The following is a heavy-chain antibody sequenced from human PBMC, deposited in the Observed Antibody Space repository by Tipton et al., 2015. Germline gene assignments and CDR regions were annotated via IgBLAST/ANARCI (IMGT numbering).Heavy chain of an antibody. CDR2: ISWNSDGL. CDR1: GFTFDDYA. D-gene: IGHD3-16*01. J-gene: IGHJ4*02. Sequence: SLRLSCVASGFTFDDYAMHWVRQGPGKGLEWVSGISWNSDGLDYADSVKGRFTMSRDNAKNSLYLQMNSLRPEDTALYYCAKDTPGGSGDLDYWGQGTLVTVSS. V-gene: IGHV3-9*01. CDR3: AKDTPGGSGDLDY.